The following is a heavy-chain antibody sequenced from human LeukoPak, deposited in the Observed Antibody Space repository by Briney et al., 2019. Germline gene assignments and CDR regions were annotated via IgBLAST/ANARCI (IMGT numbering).Heavy chain of an antibody. D-gene: IGHD2-2*01. CDR1: GGSISSYY. Sequence: SETLSPTCTVSGGSISSYYWSWIRQPPGKGLEWIGYIYYSGSTNYKPSLKSRVTISLDTSKNQFSLKLSSVTAADTAVYYCATSVLPVDYFDYWGQGTLVTVSS. CDR3: ATSVLPVDYFDY. CDR2: IYYSGST. J-gene: IGHJ4*02. V-gene: IGHV4-59*01.